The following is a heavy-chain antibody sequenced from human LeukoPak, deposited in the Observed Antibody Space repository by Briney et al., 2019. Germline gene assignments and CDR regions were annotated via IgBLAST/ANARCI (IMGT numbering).Heavy chain of an antibody. D-gene: IGHD6-19*01. V-gene: IGHV1-18*01. CDR2: TSTYNDNT. J-gene: IGHJ4*02. CDR1: GYTFANYG. Sequence: GASVKVSCKASGYTFANYGISWVRLAPGQRLEWMGWTSTYNDNTNYAQKFQDRVTMTTDTSTSTAYMELRSLRSDDTAVYYCARDPSNSSGRYVLFDFWGQGTLVTVSS. CDR3: ARDPSNSSGRYVLFDF.